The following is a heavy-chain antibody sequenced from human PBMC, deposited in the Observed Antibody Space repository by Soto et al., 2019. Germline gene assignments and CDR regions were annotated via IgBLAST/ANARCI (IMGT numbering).Heavy chain of an antibody. V-gene: IGHV1-18*04. D-gene: IGHD3-9*01. CDR2: ISAYNGNT. CDR3: ARESDLRLRYFVH. CDR1: GYTFTSYG. Sequence: ASVKFSCKASGYTFTSYGISWVRQAPGQGLECMGWISAYNGNTNYAQKLQGRVTMTTDTXXSXXXMXLXXLRXDXTAVYYCARESDLRLRYFVHWGQGTLVTVSS. J-gene: IGHJ4*02.